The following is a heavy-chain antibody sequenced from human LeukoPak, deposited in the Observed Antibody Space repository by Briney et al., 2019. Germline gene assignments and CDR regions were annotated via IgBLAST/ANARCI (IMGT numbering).Heavy chain of an antibody. CDR1: GGSISSSSYY. Sequence: MSSETLSLTCTVSGGSISSSSYYWGWIRQPPGKGLEWIGSIYYSGSTYYNPSLKSRVTISVDTSKNQFSLKVNSVTAADTAPYYCARGDCSSTICYSPMDVWGKGTTVTVSS. V-gene: IGHV4-39*07. D-gene: IGHD2-2*01. CDR3: ARGDCSSTICYSPMDV. CDR2: IYYSGST. J-gene: IGHJ6*03.